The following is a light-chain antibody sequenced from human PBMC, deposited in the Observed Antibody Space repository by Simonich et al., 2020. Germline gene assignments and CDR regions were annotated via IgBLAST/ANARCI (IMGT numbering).Light chain of an antibody. V-gene: IGLV3-1*01. CDR2: QDS. CDR3: QAWDSSVV. CDR1: KLGDKY. J-gene: IGLJ2*01. Sequence: SYELTQPPSVSVSPGQTASITCSGDKLGDKYACWYQQKPGQSPVLVIYQDSQRPSGIPERFSGSNSENTATLTISGTQAMDEADYYCQAWDSSVVFGGGTKLTVL.